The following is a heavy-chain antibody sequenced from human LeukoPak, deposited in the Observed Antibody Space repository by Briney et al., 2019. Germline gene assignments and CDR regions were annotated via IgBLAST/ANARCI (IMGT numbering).Heavy chain of an antibody. D-gene: IGHD4-11*01. J-gene: IGHJ6*03. CDR1: GFTVSSNY. V-gene: IGHV3-66*01. CDR2: IYSGGST. CDR3: AKVPTVTTMRYYYYMDV. Sequence: QTGGSLRLSCAASGFTVSSNYMSWVRQAPGKGLEWVSIIYSGGSTYYADSVKGRFTISRDNSKNTLYLQMNSLRAEDTAVYYCAKVPTVTTMRYYYYMDVWGKGTTVTVSS.